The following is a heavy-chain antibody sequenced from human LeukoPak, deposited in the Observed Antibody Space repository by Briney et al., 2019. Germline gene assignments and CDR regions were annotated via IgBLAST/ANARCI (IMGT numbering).Heavy chain of an antibody. J-gene: IGHJ4*02. CDR2: INPNSGGT. D-gene: IGHD3-22*01. CDR3: ARSAYYYDSSGYWYYFDY. Sequence: ASVKVSCKASGYTFTGYYMHWVRQAPGQGLEWMGWINPNSGGTNYAQKFQGRATMTRDTSISTAYMELSRLRSDDTAVYYCARSAYYYDSSGYWYYFDYWGQGTLVTVSS. V-gene: IGHV1-2*02. CDR1: GYTFTGYY.